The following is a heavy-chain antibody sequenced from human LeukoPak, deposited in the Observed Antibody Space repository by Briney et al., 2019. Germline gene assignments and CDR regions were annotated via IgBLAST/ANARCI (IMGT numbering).Heavy chain of an antibody. D-gene: IGHD3-10*01. CDR3: ARDRSITMVRGVRSWFDP. Sequence: ASVKVSCKASGYTFTSYGISWVRQAPGQGLEWMGWISAYNGNTNCAQKLQGRVTMTTDTSTSTAYMELRSLRSDDTAVYYCARDRSITMVRGVRSWFDPWGQGTLVTVSS. CDR2: ISAYNGNT. V-gene: IGHV1-18*01. CDR1: GYTFTSYG. J-gene: IGHJ5*02.